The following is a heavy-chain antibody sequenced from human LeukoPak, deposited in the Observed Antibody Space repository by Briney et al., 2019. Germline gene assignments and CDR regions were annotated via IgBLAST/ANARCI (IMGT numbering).Heavy chain of an antibody. J-gene: IGHJ4*02. CDR1: GFTFTNYG. Sequence: PGGSLRLSCAASGFTFTNYGVHWVRQAPGKGLEWVAFIPYDGSNKYYADSVKGRFTISRDNSKNTVSLQMNSLRGEDTAVYYCAKGHDYDAAFDYWGQGTLVTVSS. CDR3: AKGHDYDAAFDY. CDR2: IPYDGSNK. D-gene: IGHD4-17*01. V-gene: IGHV3-30*02.